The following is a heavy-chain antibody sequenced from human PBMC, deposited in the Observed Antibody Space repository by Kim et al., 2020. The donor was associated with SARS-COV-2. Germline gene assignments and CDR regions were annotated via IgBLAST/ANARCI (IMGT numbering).Heavy chain of an antibody. CDR3: ATGNMVRGVISPPDGGMDV. J-gene: IGHJ6*02. Sequence: ASVKVSCKASGYTFTGYYMHWVRQAPGQGLEWMGWINPNSGGTNYAQKFQGWVTMTRDTSISTAYMELSRLRSDDTAVYYCATGNMVRGVISPPDGGMDVWGQGTTVTVSS. CDR2: INPNSGGT. V-gene: IGHV1-2*04. CDR1: GYTFTGYY. D-gene: IGHD3-10*01.